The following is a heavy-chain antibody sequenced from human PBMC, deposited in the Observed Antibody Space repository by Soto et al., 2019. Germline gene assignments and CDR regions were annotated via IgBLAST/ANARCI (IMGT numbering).Heavy chain of an antibody. CDR1: GGSISSGGYS. Sequence: NPSETLSLTCAVSGGSISSGGYSWSWIRQPPGKGLEWIGYIYHSGSTYYNPSLKSRVTISVDRSKNQFSLKLSSVTAADTAVYYCATYPSHPGLQGVYGMDVWGQGTTVTVSS. V-gene: IGHV4-30-2*01. D-gene: IGHD3-16*01. CDR3: ATYPSHPGLQGVYGMDV. J-gene: IGHJ6*02. CDR2: IYHSGST.